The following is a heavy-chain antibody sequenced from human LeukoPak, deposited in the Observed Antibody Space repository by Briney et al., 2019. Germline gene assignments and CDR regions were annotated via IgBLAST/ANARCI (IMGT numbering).Heavy chain of an antibody. CDR1: GFTFSSYT. J-gene: IGHJ4*02. CDR2: ISTSATYT. D-gene: IGHD4-11*01. Sequence: GESLRFSCAVSGFTFSSYTMHWVRQAPMKGLEWVSSISTSATYTYYADSVKGRFSVSRDNAKNSLYLQMNSLRAEDTAVYFCARDLEDYNNYGEMAIWGQGTLVTVSS. CDR3: ARDLEDYNNYGEMAI. V-gene: IGHV3-21*01.